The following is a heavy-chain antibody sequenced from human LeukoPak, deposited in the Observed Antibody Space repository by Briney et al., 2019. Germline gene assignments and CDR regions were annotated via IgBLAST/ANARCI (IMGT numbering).Heavy chain of an antibody. J-gene: IGHJ6*02. Sequence: KPSETLSLTCTVSGGSISSYYWSWIRQPPGKGLEWLGYIYYSGSTNYNPSLKSRVTISVDTSKNQFSLKLSSVTAADTAVYYCARVSPGPSRFLEWLQQTRYYYYGMDVWGQGTTVTVSS. D-gene: IGHD3-3*01. CDR3: ARVSPGPSRFLEWLQQTRYYYYGMDV. CDR1: GGSISSYY. V-gene: IGHV4-59*01. CDR2: IYYSGST.